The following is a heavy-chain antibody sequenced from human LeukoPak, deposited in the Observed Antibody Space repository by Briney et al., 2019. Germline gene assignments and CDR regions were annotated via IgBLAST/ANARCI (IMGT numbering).Heavy chain of an antibody. V-gene: IGHV3-48*03. CDR3: AELGITMIGGV. D-gene: IGHD3-10*02. Sequence: GGSLRLSCAASGFAVRSNYMNWVRQAPGKGLEWVSYISSSGSTIYYADSVKGRFTISRDNAKNSLYLQMNSLRAEDTAVYYCAELGITMIGGVWGKGTTVTISS. J-gene: IGHJ6*04. CDR2: ISSSGSTI. CDR1: GFAVRSNY.